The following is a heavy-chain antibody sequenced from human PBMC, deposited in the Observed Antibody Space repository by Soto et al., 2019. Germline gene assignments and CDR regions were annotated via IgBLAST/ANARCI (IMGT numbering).Heavy chain of an antibody. CDR2: IIPMFGTA. J-gene: IGHJ5*02. CDR1: GGTFSSYA. CDR3: ARDLSSLPDNWFGP. D-gene: IGHD6-13*01. Sequence: QVQLVQSGAEVKKPGSSVKVSCKASGGTFSSYAISWVRQAPGQGLEWMGGIIPMFGTANYAQKFQGRVTITANESPCTASMELSSLRSEDTAVYYCARDLSSLPDNWFGPWGKGTLVTVCS. V-gene: IGHV1-69*01.